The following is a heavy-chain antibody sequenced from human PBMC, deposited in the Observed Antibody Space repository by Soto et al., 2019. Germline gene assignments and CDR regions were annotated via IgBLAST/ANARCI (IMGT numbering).Heavy chain of an antibody. CDR1: GGSFSGYY. Sequence: SETLSLTCAVYGGSFSGYYWSWIRQPPGKGLEWIGEINHSGSTNYNPSLKSRVTISVDTSKNQFSLKLSSVTAADTAVYYCARGGRIQLWLVRGVFDYWGQGTLVTVSS. CDR2: INHSGST. D-gene: IGHD5-18*01. J-gene: IGHJ4*02. CDR3: ARGGRIQLWLVRGVFDY. V-gene: IGHV4-34*01.